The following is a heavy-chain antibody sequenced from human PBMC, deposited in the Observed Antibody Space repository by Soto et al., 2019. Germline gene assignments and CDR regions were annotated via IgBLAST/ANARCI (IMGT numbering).Heavy chain of an antibody. CDR1: GYTFTSYG. J-gene: IGHJ5*02. Sequence: ASVKVSCKASGYTFTSYGISWVRQAPGQGLEWMGWISAYNGNTNYAQKLQGRVTMTTDTSTSTAYMELRSLRSDDTAVYYCAFTSKYDFWTPMGWFDPWGQGTLVTVSS. CDR3: AFTSKYDFWTPMGWFDP. V-gene: IGHV1-18*01. CDR2: ISAYNGNT. D-gene: IGHD3-3*01.